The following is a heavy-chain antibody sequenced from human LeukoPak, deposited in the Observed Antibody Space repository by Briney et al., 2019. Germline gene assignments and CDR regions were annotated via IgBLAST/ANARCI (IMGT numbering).Heavy chain of an antibody. CDR2: INHSGST. V-gene: IGHV4-34*01. CDR3: ARWRCMLFCGSYHPHKNWFDP. CDR1: GGSFSGYY. D-gene: IGHD2-8*02. J-gene: IGHJ5*02. Sequence: SETLSLTCAVYGGSFSGYYWSWIRQPPGKGLEWIGEINHSGSTNYNPSLKSRVTISVDTSKNQFSLKLSSVTAADTAVYYCARWRCMLFCGSYHPHKNWFDPWGQGTLVTVSS.